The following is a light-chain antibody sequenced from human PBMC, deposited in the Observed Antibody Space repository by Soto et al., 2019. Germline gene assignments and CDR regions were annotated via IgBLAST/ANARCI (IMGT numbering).Light chain of an antibody. V-gene: IGLV1-40*01. CDR3: QSYESSLSAVV. Sequence: QAVVTQPPSVSGAPGQRVTISCTGSSSNIGAGYDVHWYQQLPGTAPKLLIYGNSNRPSGVPDRFSGSKSGTSASLAITGLQAEDEADYYCQSYESSLSAVVFGGGTKVTVL. CDR1: SSNIGAGYD. J-gene: IGLJ2*01. CDR2: GNS.